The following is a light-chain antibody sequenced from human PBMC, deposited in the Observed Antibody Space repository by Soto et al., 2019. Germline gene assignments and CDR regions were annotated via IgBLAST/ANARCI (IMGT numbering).Light chain of an antibody. CDR2: GNS. V-gene: IGLV1-40*01. CDR1: RSNIGAGYA. CDR3: QSYDSSLSGFAV. J-gene: IGLJ7*01. Sequence: QSVLTQPPSVSGAPGQRVTISCTGSRSNIGAGYAVHWYQQLPGTAPKLLIYGNSNRPSGVPDRFSGSKSGTSASLAITGLXXXDEAXXYCQSYDSSLSGFAVFGGGTQLTVL.